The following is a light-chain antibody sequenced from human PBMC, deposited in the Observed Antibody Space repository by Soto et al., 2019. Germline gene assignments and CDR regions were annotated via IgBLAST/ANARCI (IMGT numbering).Light chain of an antibody. Sequence: EIVLTQSPGTLSLSPRERATLSCRASQSVSNNYLAWYQHRPGQAPRLLIYGASTRAPGIPDRCSGSGSGTVFILTSSRLEPDDFAVYYCQQNAASPRTFGQGTQVEV. V-gene: IGKV3-20*01. CDR1: QSVSNNY. CDR3: QQNAASPRT. J-gene: IGKJ1*01. CDR2: GAS.